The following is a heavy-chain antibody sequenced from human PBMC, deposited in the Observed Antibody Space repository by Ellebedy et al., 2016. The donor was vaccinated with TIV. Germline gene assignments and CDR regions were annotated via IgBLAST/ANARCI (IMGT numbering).Heavy chain of an antibody. D-gene: IGHD2-2*01. Sequence: GGSLRLXCAASGFIFSSHDIHWVRQATGKGLEWVSAIDTAGGTYYEDSVKGRFTISRDNSKNTLYLQTNSLRAEDTAVYYCVKGLGYCSSPSCYEDYWGQGTLVTVSS. CDR3: VKGLGYCSSPSCYEDY. J-gene: IGHJ4*02. CDR1: GFIFSSHD. V-gene: IGHV3-13*01. CDR2: IDTAGGT.